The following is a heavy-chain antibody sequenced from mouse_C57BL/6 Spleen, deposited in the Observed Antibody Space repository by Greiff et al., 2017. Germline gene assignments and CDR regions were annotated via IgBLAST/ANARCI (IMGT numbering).Heavy chain of an antibody. CDR1: GFSFNTYA. D-gene: IGHD1-1*01. Sequence: VKVVESGGGLVQPKGSLKLSCAASGFSFNTYAMNWVRQAPGKGLEWVARIRSKSNNYATYYADSVKDRFTISRDDSESMLYLQMNNLKTEDTAMYYCVRQGGSAMDYWGQGTSVTVSS. V-gene: IGHV10-1*01. J-gene: IGHJ4*01. CDR3: VRQGGSAMDY. CDR2: IRSKSNNYAT.